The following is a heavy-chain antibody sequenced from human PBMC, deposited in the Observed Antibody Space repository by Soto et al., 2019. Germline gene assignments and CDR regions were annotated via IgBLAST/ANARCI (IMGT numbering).Heavy chain of an antibody. J-gene: IGHJ4*02. Sequence: ASLKVSCKASGYTFTSYAMHWVRQAPGQRLEWMGWINAGNGNTKYSQKFQGRVTITRDTSASTAYMEPSSLRSEDTAVYYCARDITMVRGVIYFDYWGQGTLVTVSS. CDR3: ARDITMVRGVIYFDY. D-gene: IGHD3-10*01. CDR2: INAGNGNT. V-gene: IGHV1-3*01. CDR1: GYTFTSYA.